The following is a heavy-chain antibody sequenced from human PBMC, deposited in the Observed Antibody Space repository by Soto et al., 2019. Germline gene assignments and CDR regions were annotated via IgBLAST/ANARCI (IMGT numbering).Heavy chain of an antibody. CDR1: GGSFSGYY. CDR3: ARSYRSGSYSIDY. Sequence: SETLSLTCAVYGGSFSGYYWSWIRQPPGKGLEWIGEINHSGSTNYNPSLKSRVTISVDTSKNQFSLELSSVTAADTAVYYCARSYRSGSYSIDYWGQGTLVTVSS. CDR2: INHSGST. V-gene: IGHV4-34*01. J-gene: IGHJ4*02. D-gene: IGHD1-26*01.